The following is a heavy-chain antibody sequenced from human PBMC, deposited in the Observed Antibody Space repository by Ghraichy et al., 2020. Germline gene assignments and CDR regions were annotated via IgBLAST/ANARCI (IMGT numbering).Heavy chain of an antibody. V-gene: IGHV3-23*01. CDR3: VKISGDSNGWYED. Sequence: GESLNISCLASGFTFSRYAMSWVRQAAGKGLEWVSAISGSGGRTYYADSVKGRFTISRENSMNTLYLQMNNVRVEDTATYHCVKISGDSNGWYEDWGPGTLVTVCS. CDR2: ISGSGGRT. D-gene: IGHD6-19*01. J-gene: IGHJ4*02. CDR1: GFTFSRYA.